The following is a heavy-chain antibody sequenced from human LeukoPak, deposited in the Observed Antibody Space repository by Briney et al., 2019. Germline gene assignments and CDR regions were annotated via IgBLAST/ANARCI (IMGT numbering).Heavy chain of an antibody. CDR1: GFTFSSYA. CDR3: ARDEVHYYDSSGYPVDY. Sequence: PGGSLRLSCAASGFTFSSYAMSWVRQAPGKGLEWVSAISGSGGSTYYADSVKGRFTISRDNSKNTLYLQMNSLRADDTAVYYCARDEVHYYDSSGYPVDYWGQGTLVTVSS. D-gene: IGHD3-22*01. V-gene: IGHV3-23*01. CDR2: ISGSGGST. J-gene: IGHJ4*02.